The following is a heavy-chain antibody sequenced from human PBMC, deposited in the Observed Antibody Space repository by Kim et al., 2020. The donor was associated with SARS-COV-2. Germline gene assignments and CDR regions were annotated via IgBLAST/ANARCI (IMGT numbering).Heavy chain of an antibody. Sequence: PPLKSRVTLSVDTSKNQFSLKLSSVTAADTAVYYCARSTFGDGYNYPFDYWGQGTLVTVSS. J-gene: IGHJ4*02. CDR3: ARSTFGDGYNYPFDY. D-gene: IGHD5-12*01. V-gene: IGHV4-59*01.